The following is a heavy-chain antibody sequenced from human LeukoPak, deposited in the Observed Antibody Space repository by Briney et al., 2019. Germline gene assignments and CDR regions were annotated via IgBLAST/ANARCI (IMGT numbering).Heavy chain of an antibody. V-gene: IGHV3-64*01. CDR2: TTSNGRST. D-gene: IGHD1-26*01. CDR1: GFTFSTYA. J-gene: IGHJ3*02. Sequence: PGGSLRLSCAASGFTFSTYAIHWVRQAPGKGLDYVSGTTSNGRSTYYANSVKGRFTISRDNSKNTLYLQMGSLRAEDMAFYYCARALVGASYGYAFDIWGQGTMVTVSS. CDR3: ARALVGASYGYAFDI.